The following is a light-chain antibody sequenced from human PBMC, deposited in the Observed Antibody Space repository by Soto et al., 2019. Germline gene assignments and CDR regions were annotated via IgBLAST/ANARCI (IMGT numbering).Light chain of an antibody. CDR1: QSTSTW. CDR2: EAS. Sequence: DIQMTQSPSTLSASVGDRVTITCRASQSTSTWLAWYQQRPGKTPKLLISEASKLESGVPSRFSGSGSGTEFTLTISSLQPDDFATYYCQQDNSYPYAFGQGTKVEIK. J-gene: IGKJ1*01. CDR3: QQDNSYPYA. V-gene: IGKV1-5*03.